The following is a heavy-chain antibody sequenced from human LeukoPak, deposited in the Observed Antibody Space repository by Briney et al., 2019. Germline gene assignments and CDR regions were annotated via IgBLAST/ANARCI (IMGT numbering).Heavy chain of an antibody. CDR1: AFTFWSYG. J-gene: IGHJ4*02. CDR3: AKDYYDSSGYYYVGEDY. V-gene: IGHV3-30*18. Sequence: GGSLRLSCAASAFTFWSYGMHWVRQAPGKGLEWVAVISYDGSSEYYADSVKGRFTISRDNSKNTLYLQMNSLRAEDTAVYYCAKDYYDSSGYYYVGEDYWGQGTLVTVSS. D-gene: IGHD3-22*01. CDR2: ISYDGSSE.